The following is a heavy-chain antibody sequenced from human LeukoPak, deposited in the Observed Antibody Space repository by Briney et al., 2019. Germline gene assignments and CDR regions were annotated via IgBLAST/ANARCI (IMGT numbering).Heavy chain of an antibody. CDR3: ARGFLLRYFDSLDY. J-gene: IGHJ4*02. V-gene: IGHV1-8*01. Sequence: ASVKVSCKASGYTFTSYDINWVRQATGQGLEWMGWMNPNSGNTGYAQKFQGRVTMTRNTSISTAYMELSSLRSEDTAVYYWARGFLLRYFDSLDYWGQGTLVTVSS. CDR1: GYTFTSYD. CDR2: MNPNSGNT. D-gene: IGHD3-9*01.